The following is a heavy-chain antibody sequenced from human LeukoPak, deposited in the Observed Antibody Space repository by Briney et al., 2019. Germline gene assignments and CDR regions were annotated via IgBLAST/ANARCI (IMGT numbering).Heavy chain of an antibody. CDR2: IYYSGST. CDR1: GGSISSHY. Sequence: SETLSLTCTVSGGSISSHYWSWIRQPPGKGLEWIGYIYYSGSTNYNPSLKSRVTISVDTSKNQFSLKLSSVTAADTAVYYCARALSGSLILVWGQGTLVTVSS. V-gene: IGHV4-59*11. CDR3: ARALSGSLILV. J-gene: IGHJ4*02. D-gene: IGHD1-26*01.